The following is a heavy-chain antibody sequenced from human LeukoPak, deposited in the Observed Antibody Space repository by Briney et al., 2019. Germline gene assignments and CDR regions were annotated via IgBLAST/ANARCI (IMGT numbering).Heavy chain of an antibody. D-gene: IGHD2-21*01. Sequence: GGSLRLSCAASGFTFSTYAMHWARQAPGKGLEWVAVISYDGRNKYCADSVKGRLAITRDNSNNMLYLQMNSLRAEDTAVYYCARGLIREGYYFDYWGQGTLVTVSS. J-gene: IGHJ4*02. CDR1: GFTFSTYA. CDR3: ARGLIREGYYFDY. V-gene: IGHV3-30*09. CDR2: ISYDGRNK.